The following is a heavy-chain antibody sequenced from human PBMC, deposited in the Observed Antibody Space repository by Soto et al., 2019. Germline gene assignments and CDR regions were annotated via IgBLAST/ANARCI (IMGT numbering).Heavy chain of an antibody. CDR1: GFTFTYYA. Sequence: ESGGGLVQPGGSLRVSCTASGFTFTYYAFSWVRQAPGKGLEWVSAISANGQGIYYADSVRGRFTISRDNSKNTVFLHMDSLRAEDTAVYYCAKDRDYPRDQFHYWGQGTLVTVSS. V-gene: IGHV3-23*01. CDR3: AKDRDYPRDQFHY. D-gene: IGHD2-2*01. J-gene: IGHJ4*02. CDR2: ISANGQGI.